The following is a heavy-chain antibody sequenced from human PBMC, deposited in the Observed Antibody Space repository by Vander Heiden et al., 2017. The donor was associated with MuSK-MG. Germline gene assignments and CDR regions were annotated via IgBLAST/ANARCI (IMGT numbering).Heavy chain of an antibody. V-gene: IGHV4-59*09. D-gene: IGHD3-10*01. CDR3: ARGGDLWNDAFDI. J-gene: IGHJ3*02. CDR2: T. Sequence: TNYNPALKSRVTISVDTSKNQFSLKMSSVTAADTAVYYYARGGDLWNDAFDIWGQGTMVTVSS.